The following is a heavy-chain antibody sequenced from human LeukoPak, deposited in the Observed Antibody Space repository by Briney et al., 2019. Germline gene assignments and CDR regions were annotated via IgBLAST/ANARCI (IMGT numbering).Heavy chain of an antibody. J-gene: IGHJ4*02. CDR3: AKDSTVTNFDY. V-gene: IGHV3-23*01. CDR2: ISGSGGTT. CDR1: GFTFSSYA. Sequence: GGSLRLSCAASGFTFSSYAMSWVRQAPGKGLEWVSVISGSGGTTYYADSVKGRFTISRDNSKNTLYLQMNSLRAEDTAVYYCAKDSTVTNFDYWGQGTLVTVSS. D-gene: IGHD4-17*01.